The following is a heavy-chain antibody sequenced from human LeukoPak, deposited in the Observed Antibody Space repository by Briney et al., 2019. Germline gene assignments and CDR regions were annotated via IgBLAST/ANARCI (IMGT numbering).Heavy chain of an antibody. Sequence: SETLSLTCTVSGGSISSYYWSWIRQPPGKGLEWIGYIYYSGSTNYNPSLKSRVTISVDTSKNQFSLKLSSVTAADTAVYYCARLDSRITIFGVVPPDVWGKVTTVTVSS. V-gene: IGHV4-59*01. D-gene: IGHD3-3*01. CDR3: ARLDSRITIFGVVPPDV. CDR2: IYYSGST. CDR1: GGSISSYY. J-gene: IGHJ6*04.